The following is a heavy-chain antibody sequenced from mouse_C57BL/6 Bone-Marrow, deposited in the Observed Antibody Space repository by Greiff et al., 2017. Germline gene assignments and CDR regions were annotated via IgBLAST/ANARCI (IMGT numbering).Heavy chain of an antibody. Sequence: EVQLQQSGAELVRPGASVKLSCTASGFNIKDDYMHWVKQRPEQGLEWIGWLDPENGDTEYASKFQGKATITADTSSNTAYLQLSSLTSEDTAVYYCTTRGSSYDYWGQGTTLTVSS. CDR1: GFNIKDDY. J-gene: IGHJ2*01. D-gene: IGHD1-1*01. CDR3: TTRGSSYDY. V-gene: IGHV14-4*01. CDR2: LDPENGDT.